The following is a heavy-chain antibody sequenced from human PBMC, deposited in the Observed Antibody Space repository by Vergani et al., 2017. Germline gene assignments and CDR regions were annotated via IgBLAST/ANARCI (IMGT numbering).Heavy chain of an antibody. J-gene: IGHJ3*02. CDR2: IYYSGST. Sequence: QLQLQESGPGLVKPSETLSLTCTVSGGSISSYYWSWIRQPPGKGLEWIGYIYYSGSTNYNPSLKSRVTISVDTSKNQFSLKLSSVTAADTAVYYFARADVKWSTMIVVPDAFDIWGQGTMVTVSS. V-gene: IGHV4-59*01. CDR1: GGSISSYY. CDR3: ARADVKWSTMIVVPDAFDI. D-gene: IGHD3-22*01.